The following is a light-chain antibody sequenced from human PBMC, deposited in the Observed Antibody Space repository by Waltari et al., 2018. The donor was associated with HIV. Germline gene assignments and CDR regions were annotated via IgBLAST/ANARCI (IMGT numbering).Light chain of an antibody. CDR1: DRDVGSYEY. Sequence: QSALTQPASVSGAPGQSITISCTGTDRDVGSYEYVSWYHKHTGKARLHIIYDVSKRPSEVSSLFSGSKSGNTASLTVSGLQGDDEANYYCCSYAGSSILVFGGGTKLTVL. J-gene: IGLJ2*01. CDR3: CSYAGSSILV. CDR2: DVS. V-gene: IGLV2-23*02.